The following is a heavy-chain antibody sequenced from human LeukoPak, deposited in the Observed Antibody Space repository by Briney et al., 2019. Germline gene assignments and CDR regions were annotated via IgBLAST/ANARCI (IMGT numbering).Heavy chain of an antibody. CDR2: INQEGNGK. V-gene: IGHV3-7*03. Sequence: HPGGSLRLSCAASGFTFRNYWMTWVRQAPGKGLEWVANINQEGNGKYYVDSVKGRFTISRDNTKNSLFLQMNSLRAEDTAVYYCVVTRTRGDHWGQGTLVTVSS. CDR3: VVTRTRGDH. D-gene: IGHD4-23*01. CDR1: GFTFRNYW. J-gene: IGHJ4*02.